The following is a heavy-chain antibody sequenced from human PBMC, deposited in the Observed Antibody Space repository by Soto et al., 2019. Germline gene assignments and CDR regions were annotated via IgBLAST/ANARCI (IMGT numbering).Heavy chain of an antibody. D-gene: IGHD2-15*01. CDR2: INTYNGNS. V-gene: IGHV1-18*01. Sequence: QVQLVQSAAEVKKPGASVKVSCKASGYTLTNYAISWVRQAPGQGPEWMGWINTYNGNSNYAQKFQGRVTMTTDPSTNTAYMERRSLTSDDTAVYYCARDCTGGSCFCIYWGQGTLVTVSS. J-gene: IGHJ4*02. CDR1: GYTLTNYA. CDR3: ARDCTGGSCFCIY.